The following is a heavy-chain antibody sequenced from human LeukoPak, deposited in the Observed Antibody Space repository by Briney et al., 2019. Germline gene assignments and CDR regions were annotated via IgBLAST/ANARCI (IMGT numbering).Heavy chain of an antibody. CDR1: VYTFTSYG. J-gene: IGHJ5*02. Sequence: ASVKVSCKPSVYTFTSYGISWVRQAPGQRLEWMGWISAYNGNTNYAQKLQCRVTTTTHTSPPTAYMALRSLRSDDRAVYYCARDRPYYYDSSGYYHWGQGTLVTVSS. V-gene: IGHV1-18*01. D-gene: IGHD3-22*01. CDR2: ISAYNGNT. CDR3: ARDRPYYYDSSGYYH.